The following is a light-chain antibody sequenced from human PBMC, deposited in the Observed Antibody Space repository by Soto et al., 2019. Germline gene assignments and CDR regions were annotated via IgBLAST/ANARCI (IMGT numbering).Light chain of an antibody. CDR2: GAS. Sequence: EIVMPQSPATLSLSPGERATLSCRASQSVSSNLAWYQQKPGQAPRLLIYGASTRATGIPARFSGSGSGTEFTLTISSLQSEDFAVYECQQYNNWPQTFGHGTKVEIK. CDR3: QQYNNWPQT. CDR1: QSVSSN. J-gene: IGKJ1*01. V-gene: IGKV3-15*01.